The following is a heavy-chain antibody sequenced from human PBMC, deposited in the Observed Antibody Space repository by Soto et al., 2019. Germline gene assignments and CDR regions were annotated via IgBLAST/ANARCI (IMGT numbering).Heavy chain of an antibody. CDR3: ARQGFGALHGLVDV. D-gene: IGHD3-10*01. Sequence: TVADDSIMSSDGAVILQTTGKGMEWIGYVHHSWGSTYNPSLQSRVAISLETSKSQFSLKLTSVTATDTAVYYCARQGFGALHGLVDVWGPGTTVTVYS. CDR2: VHHSWGS. CDR1: DDSIMSSD. J-gene: IGHJ6*02. V-gene: IGHV4-59*08.